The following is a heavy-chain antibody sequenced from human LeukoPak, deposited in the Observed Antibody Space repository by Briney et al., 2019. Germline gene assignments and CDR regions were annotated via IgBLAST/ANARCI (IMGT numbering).Heavy chain of an antibody. CDR2: IYTSGST. D-gene: IGHD3-10*01. J-gene: IGHJ4*02. CDR3: ARASSGSHLVD. Sequence: SETLSLTCTVSGGSISTYYWSWIRQPAGKGLEWIGRIYTSGSTIYNPPLKSRVTMSADTSKNQFSLKLSSVTAADTAVYYCARASSGSHLVDWGQGTLVTVSS. V-gene: IGHV4-4*07. CDR1: GGSISTYY.